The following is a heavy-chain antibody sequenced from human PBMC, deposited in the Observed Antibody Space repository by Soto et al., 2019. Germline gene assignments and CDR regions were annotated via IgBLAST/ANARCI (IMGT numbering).Heavy chain of an antibody. D-gene: IGHD3-3*01. Sequence: QVQLQESGPGLMKPSETLSLTCTVSGASITGSFFWSWIRQPAGKGLEWIGRFSLSGTTNYNPSLRSRVTMSADVSKNQFSLKLTSVTAADTAVYYCATTDGSAYVDNGQYYYYAVGVWGQGTMVTVSS. V-gene: IGHV4-4*07. J-gene: IGHJ6*02. CDR1: GASITGSFF. CDR3: ATTDGSAYVDNGQYYYYAVGV. CDR2: FSLSGTT.